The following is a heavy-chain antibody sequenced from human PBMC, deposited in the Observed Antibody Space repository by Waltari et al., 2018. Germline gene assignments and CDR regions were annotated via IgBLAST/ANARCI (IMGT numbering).Heavy chain of an antibody. CDR2: IIPSLGIA. D-gene: IGHD2-15*01. J-gene: IGHJ5*02. CDR3: AREWGCSGGSCYSGGNWFDP. CDR1: GGTFSSYT. V-gene: IGHV1-69*08. Sequence: QVQLVQSGAEVKKPGSSVKVSCKASGGTFSSYTISWVRQAPGQGLEWMGRIIPSLGIANYAQKFQGRVTITADKSTSTAYMELSSLRSEDTAVYYCAREWGCSGGSCYSGGNWFDPWGQGTLVTVSS.